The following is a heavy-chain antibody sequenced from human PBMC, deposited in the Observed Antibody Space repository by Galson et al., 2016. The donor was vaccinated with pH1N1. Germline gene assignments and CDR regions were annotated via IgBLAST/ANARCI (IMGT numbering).Heavy chain of an antibody. CDR2: IIPIFGTS. J-gene: IGHJ2*01. CDR1: GGTFSSSG. V-gene: IGHV1-69*13. D-gene: IGHD3-22*01. CDR3: AREDYYDTDLSDWYFDL. Sequence: SVKVSCKASGGTFSSSGINWVRQAPGQGLEWMGGIIPIFGTSKYAQKFQGRVTITADESTTTAYMELSRLISEDTAVYYCAREDYYDTDLSDWYFDLWGRGTPVTVSS.